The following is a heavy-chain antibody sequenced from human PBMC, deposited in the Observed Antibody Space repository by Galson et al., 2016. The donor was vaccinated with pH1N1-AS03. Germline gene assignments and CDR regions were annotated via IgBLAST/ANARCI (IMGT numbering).Heavy chain of an antibody. J-gene: IGHJ4*02. CDR3: ARDRYHGLPGDYYESAY. CDR2: IVPFSVTT. V-gene: IGHV1-69*13. CDR1: TDNFVDYG. D-gene: IGHD3-22*01. Sequence: SVKVSCKASTDNFVDYGISWVRQAPGQGLEWMGGIVPFSVTTDYAQKSQGRISITADESTSTAYMELSSLTSEDTAAYYCARDRYHGLPGDYYESAYWGQGTLVTVSP.